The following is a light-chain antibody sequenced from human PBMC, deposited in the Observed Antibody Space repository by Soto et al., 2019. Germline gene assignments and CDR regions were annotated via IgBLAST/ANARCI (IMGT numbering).Light chain of an antibody. V-gene: IGKV3-20*01. J-gene: IGKJ3*01. CDR2: GTS. CDR3: QQYGSSPRFT. CDR1: QSVSSNN. Sequence: DIVLTQTPATLSLSPGERATLSCRASQSVSSNNLAWYQQKPGQAPRLLIYGTSSRATGVPDRFGGSGSGTDFTLTISRLEPEDFAVYYCQQYGSSPRFTFGPGTKVDIK.